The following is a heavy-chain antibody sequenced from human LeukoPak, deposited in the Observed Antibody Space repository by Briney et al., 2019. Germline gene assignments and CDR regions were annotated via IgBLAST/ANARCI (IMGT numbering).Heavy chain of an antibody. Sequence: PGRSLRLSCAASGFTFSSYGMHWVRQAPGKGLEGVAVISYDGSNKYYADSVKGRFTISRDNSKNTLYLQMNSLRAGDTAVYYCAKDLERSYLRWYYYYGMDVWGQGTTVTVSS. CDR3: AKDLERSYLRWYYYYGMDV. D-gene: IGHD1-26*01. J-gene: IGHJ6*02. V-gene: IGHV3-30*18. CDR1: GFTFSSYG. CDR2: ISYDGSNK.